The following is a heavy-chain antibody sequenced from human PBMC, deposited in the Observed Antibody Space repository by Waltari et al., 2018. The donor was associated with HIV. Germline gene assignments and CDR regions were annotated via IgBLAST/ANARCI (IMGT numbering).Heavy chain of an antibody. Sequence: EVQLVESGGGLIEPGGSLRLSCAASGFPISDNYMSWVRQAPGKGLEWVSVIYSGGSTYYEDSVKGRFTISRDNSKNTLSLHMNSLRAEDTAVYYCARDPRLSGYYGMDVWGQGATVTVSS. CDR2: IYSGGST. D-gene: IGHD1-26*01. CDR3: ARDPRLSGYYGMDV. J-gene: IGHJ6*02. CDR1: GFPISDNY. V-gene: IGHV3-53*01.